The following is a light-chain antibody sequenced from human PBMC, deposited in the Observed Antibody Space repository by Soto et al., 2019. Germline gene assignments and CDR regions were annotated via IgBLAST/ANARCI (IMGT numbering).Light chain of an antibody. V-gene: IGKV1-39*01. J-gene: IGKJ1*01. CDR2: AAS. CDR1: QSISNY. Sequence: DIQMTQSPSSLSASVGDRVTITCRASQSISNYLNWYQQKPGKVPKLLIYAASSLQSGVPSRFSGSASGTDFTLTITSLQPEDFATYYCQQSYSTSWTFGQGTNVELK. CDR3: QQSYSTSWT.